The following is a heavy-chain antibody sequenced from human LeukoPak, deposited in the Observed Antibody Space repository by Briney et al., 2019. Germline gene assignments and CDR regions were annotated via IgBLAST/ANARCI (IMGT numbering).Heavy chain of an antibody. Sequence: SETLSLTCTVSGGSISSSSYYWGWIRQPPGKGLEWIGSIYYSGSTYYNPSLKSRVTISVDTSTNQFSLKLSSVTAADTAVYYCAGTGYYYDSSGYTPLPTWGQGTLVTVSS. D-gene: IGHD3-22*01. J-gene: IGHJ5*02. V-gene: IGHV4-39*01. CDR1: GGSISSSSYY. CDR2: IYYSGST. CDR3: AGTGYYYDSSGYTPLPT.